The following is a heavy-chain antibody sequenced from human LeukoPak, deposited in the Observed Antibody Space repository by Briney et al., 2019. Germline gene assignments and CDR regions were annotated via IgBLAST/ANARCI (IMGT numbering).Heavy chain of an antibody. J-gene: IGHJ4*02. CDR1: GFTFDEYA. Sequence: PGRSLRLSCAASGFTFDEYAMHWVRQAAGKGLEWVSGISWNSGSIGYADSVKGRFTISRDNAKNSLYLQMNSLRAEDTAVYYCARLREIPVFGVVTKSTSYFDYWGQGTLVTVSS. CDR2: ISWNSGSI. CDR3: ARLREIPVFGVVTKSTSYFDY. D-gene: IGHD3-3*01. V-gene: IGHV3-9*01.